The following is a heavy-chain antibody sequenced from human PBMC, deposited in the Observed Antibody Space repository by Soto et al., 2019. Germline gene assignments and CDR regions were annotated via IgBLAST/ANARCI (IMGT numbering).Heavy chain of an antibody. CDR3: ARAVRFSYCAFDI. D-gene: IGHD3-10*01. CDR1: GFTFSSYS. Sequence: GGSLRLSCAASGFTFSSYSMNWVRQAPGKGLEWVANISSGSTTIYYADSVKGRFTVSRDNARDSLYLQMSTLGAEDTAIYYCARAVRFSYCAFDIRGQGTMVTVSS. CDR2: ISSGSTTI. J-gene: IGHJ3*02. V-gene: IGHV3-48*01.